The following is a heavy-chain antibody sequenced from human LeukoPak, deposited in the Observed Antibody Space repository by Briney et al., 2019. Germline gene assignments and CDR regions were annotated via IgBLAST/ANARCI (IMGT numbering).Heavy chain of an antibody. CDR2: IYPGDSNT. CDR3: ARLITIFGVAKGPFDI. J-gene: IGHJ3*02. CDR1: GYSFTSYW. V-gene: IGHV5-51*01. D-gene: IGHD3-3*01. Sequence: GESLKISCKGSGYSFTSYWIGWVRQMPGKGLDWMGIIYPGDSNTRYSPSFQGQVTMSADKSISTAYLQWSSLKASDTAMYYCARLITIFGVAKGPFDIWGQGTMVTVSS.